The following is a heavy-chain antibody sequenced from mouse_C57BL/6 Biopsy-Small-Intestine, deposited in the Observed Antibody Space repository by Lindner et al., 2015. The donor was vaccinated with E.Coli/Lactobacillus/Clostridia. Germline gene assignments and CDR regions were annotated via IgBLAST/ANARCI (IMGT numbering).Heavy chain of an antibody. J-gene: IGHJ1*01. D-gene: IGHD1-1*01. V-gene: IGHV1-84*02. CDR1: GYTFTKYG. Sequence: SVKVSCKASGYTFTKYGMHWVRQAPGQRLEWMGWINAGNGNTKYSQKFQGRITITRDTSASTAYTELSSLRSEDTAVYYCARDRGGDYYGGNYGMDVWGQGTTVTVSS. CDR3: ARDRGGDYYGGNYGMDV. CDR2: INAGNGNT.